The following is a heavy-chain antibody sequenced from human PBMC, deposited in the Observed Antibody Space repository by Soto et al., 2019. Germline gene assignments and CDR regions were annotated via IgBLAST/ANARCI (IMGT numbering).Heavy chain of an antibody. D-gene: IGHD2-21*01. J-gene: IGHJ6*02. CDR1: GFTFSSYG. CDR2: IWYDGSNK. CDR3: ARDIVGDSTPYYYYGMDV. Sequence: QVQLVESGGGVVQPGRSLRLSCAASGFTFSSYGMHWVRQAPGKGLEWVAVIWYDGSNKYYADSVKGRFTISRDNSKNTLYLQMNSLRAEDTAVYYCARDIVGDSTPYYYYGMDVWSQGTTVTVSS. V-gene: IGHV3-33*01.